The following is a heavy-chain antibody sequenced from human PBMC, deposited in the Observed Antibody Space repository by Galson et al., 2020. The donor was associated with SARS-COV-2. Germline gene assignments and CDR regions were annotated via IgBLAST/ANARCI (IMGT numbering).Heavy chain of an antibody. CDR2: ISYDGSNK. D-gene: IGHD1-26*01. CDR1: GFTFSSYA. V-gene: IGHV3-30-3*01. J-gene: IGHJ4*02. CDR3: ARPYSGSYYAYFDY. Sequence: GGSLRLSCAASGFTFSSYAMHWVRQAPGKGLEWVAVISYDGSNKYYAHSVKGRFTISRDNSKNTLYLQMNSLRAEDTAVYYCARPYSGSYYAYFDYWGQGTLVTVSS.